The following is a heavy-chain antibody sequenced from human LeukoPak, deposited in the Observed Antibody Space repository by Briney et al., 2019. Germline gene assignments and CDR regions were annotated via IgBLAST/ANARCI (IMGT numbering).Heavy chain of an antibody. Sequence: GASVKVSCKASGYTFTGYYMHWVRQAPGQGLEWMGWINPNSGGTNYAQKFQGRVTMTRDTSISTAYMELSRLRSDDTAVYHCARMFISGSYFDYWGQGTLVTVSS. J-gene: IGHJ4*02. CDR1: GYTFTGYY. V-gene: IGHV1-2*02. CDR3: ARMFISGSYFDY. D-gene: IGHD1-26*01. CDR2: INPNSGGT.